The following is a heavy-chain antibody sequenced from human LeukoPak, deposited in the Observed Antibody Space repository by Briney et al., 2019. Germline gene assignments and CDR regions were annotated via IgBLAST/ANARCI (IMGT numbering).Heavy chain of an antibody. CDR3: ARSSGGDTTFDY. Sequence: SETLSLTCTVSGYSISSGYYWGWIRQPPGKGLEWIGSIYHSGSTYYNLSLKSRVTISVDTSKNQFSLKLSSVTAADTAVYYCARSSGGDTTFDYWGQGTLVTVSS. CDR1: GYSISSGYY. V-gene: IGHV4-38-2*02. J-gene: IGHJ4*02. CDR2: IYHSGST. D-gene: IGHD4-17*01.